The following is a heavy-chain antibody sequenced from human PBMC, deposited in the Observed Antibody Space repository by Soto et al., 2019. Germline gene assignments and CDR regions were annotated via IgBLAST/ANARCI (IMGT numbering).Heavy chain of an antibody. Sequence: EVQLVESGGGLVQPGGSLRLSCAASGFTFSDHNMDWVRQAPGKGLEWVGRIINKGNSYTTEYAASVEGRFTISRDDSKNSLYLQMNSLKTEDTAVYYCDREATFCVSTSCYRPLDPWGQGTLVTVSS. CDR2: IINKGNSYTT. CDR3: DREATFCVSTSCYRPLDP. CDR1: GFTFSDHN. V-gene: IGHV3-72*01. J-gene: IGHJ5*02. D-gene: IGHD2-2*02.